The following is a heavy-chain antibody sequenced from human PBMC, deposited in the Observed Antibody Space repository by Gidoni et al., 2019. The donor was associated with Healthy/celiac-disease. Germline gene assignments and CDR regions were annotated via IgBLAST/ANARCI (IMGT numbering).Heavy chain of an antibody. CDR1: GGTFSSYA. Sequence: VKVSCKASGGTFSSYAISWVRQAPGQGLEWMGGIIPIFGTANYAQKFQGRVTITADESTSTAYMELSSLRSEDTAVYYCATWARITMVMGPLDYWGQGTLVTVSS. J-gene: IGHJ4*02. CDR2: IIPIFGTA. V-gene: IGHV1-69*01. CDR3: ATWARITMVMGPLDY. D-gene: IGHD3-10*01.